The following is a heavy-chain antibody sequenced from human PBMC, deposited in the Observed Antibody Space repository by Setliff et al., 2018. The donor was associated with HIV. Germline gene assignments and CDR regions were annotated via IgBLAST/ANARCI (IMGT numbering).Heavy chain of an antibody. Sequence: SETLSLTCTVSGGSISRYFWNWIRQPPGKGLEWIGYLDTRGRAIYNPSLESRFAIWMDTSKNQFSLRLTSVAAADTAVYYCARGEFYCGTDCYWSSFDYWGQGILVTVSS. D-gene: IGHD2-21*02. CDR3: ARGEFYCGTDCYWSSFDY. J-gene: IGHJ4*02. CDR1: GGSISRYF. CDR2: LDTRGRA. V-gene: IGHV4-4*08.